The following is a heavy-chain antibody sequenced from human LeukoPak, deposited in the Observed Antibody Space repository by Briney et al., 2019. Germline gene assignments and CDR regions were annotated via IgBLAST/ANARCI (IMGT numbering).Heavy chain of an antibody. CDR3: ARVPLRQLSFDY. CDR1: GGSISSSSYY. Sequence: SETLSLTCTVSGGSISSSSYYWGWIRQPPGKGLEWIGSIYYSGSTYYNPSLKSRVTISVDTSKNQFSLKLSSVTAADTAVYYCARVPLRQLSFDYWGQGTLVTVSS. CDR2: IYYSGST. V-gene: IGHV4-39*01. D-gene: IGHD5-18*01. J-gene: IGHJ4*02.